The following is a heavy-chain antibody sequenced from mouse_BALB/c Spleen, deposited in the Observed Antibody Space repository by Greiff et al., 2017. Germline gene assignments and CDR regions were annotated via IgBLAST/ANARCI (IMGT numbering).Heavy chain of an antibody. CDR1: GFTFSSFG. CDR3: ARPISGYFDY. D-gene: IGHD3-1*01. CDR2: ISSGSSTI. V-gene: IGHV5-17*02. Sequence: EVKVEESGGGLVQPGGSRKLSCAASGFTFSSFGMHWVRQAPEKGLEWVAYISSGSSTIYYADTVKGRFTISRDNPKNTLFLQMTSLRSEDTAMYYCARPISGYFDYWGQGTTLTVSS. J-gene: IGHJ2*01.